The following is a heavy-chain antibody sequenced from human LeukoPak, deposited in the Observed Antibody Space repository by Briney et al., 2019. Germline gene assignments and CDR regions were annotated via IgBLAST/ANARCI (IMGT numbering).Heavy chain of an antibody. V-gene: IGHV4-59*01. CDR3: ARESYYYDSSGPLFDY. CDR2: IYDSGST. J-gene: IGHJ4*02. Sequence: ASETLSLTCTVSGGSISSYYWSWIRQPPGKGLEWIGYIYDSGSTNYNPSLKSRVTISVDTSKNQFSLKLSSVTAADTAVYYCARESYYYDSSGPLFDYWGQGTLVTVSS. CDR1: GGSISSYY. D-gene: IGHD3-22*01.